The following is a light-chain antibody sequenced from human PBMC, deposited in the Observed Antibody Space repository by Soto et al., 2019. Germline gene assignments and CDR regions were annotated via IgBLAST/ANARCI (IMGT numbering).Light chain of an antibody. Sequence: DIVMTQSPDSLAVSLGERATINCKSSQSVLYSSNNEKYLAWYQQKPGQPPKLLIYWASTRESGVPDRFSGSGSGTDFTLTISSLQAEDVAVYYCQQYYTSPITFGPGTKVDI. CDR3: QQYYTSPIT. CDR2: WAS. CDR1: QSVLYSSNNEKY. V-gene: IGKV4-1*01. J-gene: IGKJ3*01.